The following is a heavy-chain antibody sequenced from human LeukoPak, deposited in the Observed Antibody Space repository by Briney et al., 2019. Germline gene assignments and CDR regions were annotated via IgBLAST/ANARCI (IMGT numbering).Heavy chain of an antibody. Sequence: PSQTLSLTCTVSGGSISSGGYYWSWIRQHPGKGLEWIGYIYYSGSTYYNPSLKSRVTISVDASKNQFSLKLSSVTAADTAVYYCARVATIFGYGMDVWGQGTTVTVSS. J-gene: IGHJ6*02. D-gene: IGHD3-3*01. CDR3: ARVATIFGYGMDV. CDR2: IYYSGST. V-gene: IGHV4-31*03. CDR1: GGSISSGGYY.